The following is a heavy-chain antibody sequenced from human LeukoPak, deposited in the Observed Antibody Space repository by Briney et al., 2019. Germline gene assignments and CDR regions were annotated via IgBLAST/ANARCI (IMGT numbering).Heavy chain of an antibody. CDR2: IYSGDSDT. Sequence: GESLKISCTFSGDSAAFKWIAWVRQMPGRGLEWMGIIYSGDSDTRYSPSFQGQVFISVDKSIYTAYLQWNSLKASDTAIYYCAGREGFSDTRNWFDPWGQGTLVTVSS. D-gene: IGHD3-3*02. V-gene: IGHV5-51*01. CDR1: GDSAAFKW. J-gene: IGHJ5*02. CDR3: AGREGFSDTRNWFDP.